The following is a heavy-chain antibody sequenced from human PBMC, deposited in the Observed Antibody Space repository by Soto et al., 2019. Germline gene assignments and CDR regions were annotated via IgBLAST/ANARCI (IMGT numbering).Heavy chain of an antibody. V-gene: IGHV3-23*01. J-gene: IGHJ4*02. CDR1: VFTFSIYA. Sequence: GGSLVVCCAACVFTFSIYAMSWVRQAPGKGLEWVSAISGSGGSTYYADSVKGRFTISRDNSKNTLYLQMKSLRAEDTAVYYCAKLAGVVPADDIRYFDYWGQGTMVTVSS. CDR2: ISGSGGST. CDR3: AKLAGVVPADDIRYFDY. D-gene: IGHD2-2*01.